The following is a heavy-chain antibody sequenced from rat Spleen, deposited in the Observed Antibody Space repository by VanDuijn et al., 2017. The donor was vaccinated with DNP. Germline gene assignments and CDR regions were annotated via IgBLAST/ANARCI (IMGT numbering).Heavy chain of an antibody. CDR3: VRWVRALDY. V-gene: IGHV3-1*01. J-gene: IGHJ2*01. Sequence: EVQLQESGPGLVKPSQSLSLTCSVTGYSIISNYWGWIRKFPGNKMEWIGHINYSGRTNYHPSLRSRISITRDTSKNQFFLQLNSATTEDTGTYYCVRWVRALDYWGQGVMVTVSS. CDR1: GYSIISNY. CDR2: INYSGRT. D-gene: IGHD4-1*01.